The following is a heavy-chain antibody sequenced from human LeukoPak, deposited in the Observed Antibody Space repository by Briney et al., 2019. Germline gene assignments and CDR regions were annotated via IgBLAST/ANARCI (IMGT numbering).Heavy chain of an antibody. CDR3: ARLGIPVSVFDY. CDR2: ISAYNGNT. V-gene: IGHV1-18*01. CDR1: GYSLPSYV. Sequence: ASVTVSCKPSGYSLPSYVLCWVRQAPGQGLEWMGWISAYNGNTNYAQKLQGRVTMTTDTSTSTAYMELSCLRCDEPAVYYCARLGIPVSVFDYWGQGTLVTVSS. D-gene: IGHD6-19*01. J-gene: IGHJ4*02.